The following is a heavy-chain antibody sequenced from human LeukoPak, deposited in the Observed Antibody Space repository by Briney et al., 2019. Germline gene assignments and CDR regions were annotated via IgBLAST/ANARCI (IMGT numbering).Heavy chain of an antibody. Sequence: SETLSLTCSVSGGSISYFYWSWIRQPAGKGLEWIGRIYTSGSTNYNPSLKSRVTMSVDTSKKQFSLKLSSVTAADTAVYYCARVRGSSGSYEYYHYMDVWGKGTTVTISS. V-gene: IGHV4-4*07. D-gene: IGHD1-26*01. CDR3: ARVRGSSGSYEYYHYMDV. CDR2: IYTSGST. CDR1: GGSISYFY. J-gene: IGHJ6*03.